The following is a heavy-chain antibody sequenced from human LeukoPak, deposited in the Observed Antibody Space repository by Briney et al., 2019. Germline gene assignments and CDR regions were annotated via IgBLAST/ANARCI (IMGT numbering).Heavy chain of an antibody. D-gene: IGHD2-2*01. CDR3: ARAAVPAAPYYYYYMDV. CDR2: IYSGDTT. V-gene: IGHV3-53*01. J-gene: IGHJ6*03. CDR1: GFTVSDNY. Sequence: PGGSLRLSCAVSGFTVSDNYMSWVRQAPGKGLEWVSLIYSGDTTLYADSVKGRFTISRDNAKNSLYLQMNSLRAEDTALYHCARAAVPAAPYYYYYMDVWGKGTTVTISS.